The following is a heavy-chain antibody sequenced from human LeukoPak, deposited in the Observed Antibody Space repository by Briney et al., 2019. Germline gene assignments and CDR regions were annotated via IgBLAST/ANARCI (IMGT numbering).Heavy chain of an antibody. V-gene: IGHV1-18*01. CDR3: ARVPAYYYDSSGYYYHDY. Sequence: GASVKVSCKASGYTFTSYGISWVRQAPGQGLEWMGWISAYNGNTNYAQKLQGRVTMTTDTSTCTAYMELRSLRSDDTAVYYCARVPAYYYDSSGYYYHDYWGQGTLVTVSS. D-gene: IGHD3-22*01. J-gene: IGHJ4*02. CDR1: GYTFTSYG. CDR2: ISAYNGNT.